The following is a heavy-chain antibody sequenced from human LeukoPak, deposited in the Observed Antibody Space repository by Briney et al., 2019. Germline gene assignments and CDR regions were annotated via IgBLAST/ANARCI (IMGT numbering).Heavy chain of an antibody. D-gene: IGHD2-2*01. CDR1: GYTFTGYY. J-gene: IGHJ6*03. CDR2: INPNSGGT. CDR3: ARGQYHSYYMDV. Sequence: ASVKVSCKASGYTFTGYYMHWVRQAPGQGLEWMGRINPNSGGTNYAQKFQGRVTMTRDTSISTAYMELSSLRSEDTAVYYCARGQYHSYYMDVWGKGTTVTVSS. V-gene: IGHV1-2*06.